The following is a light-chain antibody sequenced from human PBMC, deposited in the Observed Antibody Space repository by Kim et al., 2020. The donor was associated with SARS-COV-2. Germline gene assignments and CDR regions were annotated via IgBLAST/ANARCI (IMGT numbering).Light chain of an antibody. V-gene: IGKV3-20*01. J-gene: IGKJ2*01. CDR1: QSVSSSY. CDR3: QQYGSSPPRYT. Sequence: PGERATLSCRASQSVSSSYLAWYQQKPGQAPRLLIYGASSRATGIPDRFSGSGSGTDFTLTISRLEPEDFAVYYCQQYGSSPPRYTFGQGTKLEIK. CDR2: GAS.